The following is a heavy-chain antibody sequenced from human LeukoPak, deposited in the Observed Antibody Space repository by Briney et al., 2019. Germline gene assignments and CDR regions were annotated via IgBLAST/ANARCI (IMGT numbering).Heavy chain of an antibody. CDR1: GLTVGSKY. Sequence: GSLRLSCAASGLTVGSKYMGWVRQAPGKGLEWVSVIYRGGDTYYADSVRGRFTVSRDISQNTLYLQMNRLRVEDTAVYYCATRPDGNDFPYFDFWGQGTLVLVSS. V-gene: IGHV3-66*01. CDR2: IYRGGDT. D-gene: IGHD5-12*01. J-gene: IGHJ4*02. CDR3: ATRPDGNDFPYFDF.